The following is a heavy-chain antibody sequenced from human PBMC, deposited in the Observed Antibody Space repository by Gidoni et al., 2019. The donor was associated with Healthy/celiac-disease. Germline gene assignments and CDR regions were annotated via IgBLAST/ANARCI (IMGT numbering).Heavy chain of an antibody. CDR2: INWNGGST. J-gene: IGHJ5*02. CDR1: GFTFDHSG. Sequence: EVQLVASGGGMVRPGGSLSPSCATPGFTFDHSGMSWVRQAPGKGLEWVSGINWNGGSTGYADSVKGRFTISRDNAKNSLYLQMNSLRAEDTALYYCARDVSDILTGYPRNNWFDPWGQGTLVTVSS. D-gene: IGHD3-9*01. V-gene: IGHV3-20*04. CDR3: ARDVSDILTGYPRNNWFDP.